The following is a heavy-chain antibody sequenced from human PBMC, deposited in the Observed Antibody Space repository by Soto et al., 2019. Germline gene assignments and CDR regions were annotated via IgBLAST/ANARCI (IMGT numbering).Heavy chain of an antibody. CDR2: INAGNGNT. CDR3: ARSITMVRGAIPPGY. J-gene: IGHJ4*02. D-gene: IGHD3-10*01. CDR1: GYTFTSYA. V-gene: IGHV1-3*01. Sequence: ASVKVSCKASGYTFTSYAMHWVRQAPGQRLEWMGWINAGNGNTKYSQKFQGRVTITRDTSASTAYMELSSLRSEDTAVYYCARSITMVRGAIPPGYWGQGTLVTVSS.